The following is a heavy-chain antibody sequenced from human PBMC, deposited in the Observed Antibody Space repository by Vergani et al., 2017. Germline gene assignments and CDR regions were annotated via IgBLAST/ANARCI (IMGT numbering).Heavy chain of an antibody. J-gene: IGHJ5*02. D-gene: IGHD3-10*01. V-gene: IGHV3-30*18. CDR1: GFTFSSYG. Sequence: VQLVESGGGLIQPGGSLRLSCAASGFTFSSYGMHWVRQAPGKGLEWVAVISYDGSNKYYADSVKGRFTISRDNSKNTLYLQMNSLRAEDTAVYYCAKDLGFGEVNWFDPWGQGTLVTVSS. CDR2: ISYDGSNK. CDR3: AKDLGFGEVNWFDP.